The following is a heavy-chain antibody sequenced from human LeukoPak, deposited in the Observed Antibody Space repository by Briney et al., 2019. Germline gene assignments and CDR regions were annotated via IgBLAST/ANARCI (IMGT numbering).Heavy chain of an antibody. D-gene: IGHD3-22*01. CDR1: GGSISSGDYY. V-gene: IGHV4-30-4*01. CDR3: ARVYYYDSSDWYFDL. J-gene: IGHJ2*01. CDR2: IYYSGST. Sequence: QTLSLTCTVSGGSISSGDYYWSWIRQPPGKGLEWIGYIYYSGSTYYNPSLKSRVTISVDTSKNQFSLKLSSVTAADTAVYYCARVYYYDSSDWYFDLWGRGTLVTVSS.